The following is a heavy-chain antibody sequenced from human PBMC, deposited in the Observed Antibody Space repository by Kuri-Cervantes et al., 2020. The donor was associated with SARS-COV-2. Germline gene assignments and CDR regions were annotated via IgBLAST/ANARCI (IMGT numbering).Heavy chain of an antibody. CDR1: GGSVSSSSYY. D-gene: IGHD3-3*01. V-gene: IGHV4-31*03. Sequence: LRLSCTVSGGSVSSSSYYWGWIRQHPGKGLEWIGYIYYSGSTYYNPSLKSRVTISVDTSKNQFSLKLSSVTAADTAVYYCARVKAPVLRFLEWPKKTYYFDYWGQGTLVTVSS. J-gene: IGHJ4*02. CDR2: IYYSGST. CDR3: ARVKAPVLRFLEWPKKTYYFDY.